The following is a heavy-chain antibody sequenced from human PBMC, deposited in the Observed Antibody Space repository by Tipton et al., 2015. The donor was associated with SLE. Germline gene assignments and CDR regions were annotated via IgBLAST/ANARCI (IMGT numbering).Heavy chain of an antibody. CDR3: ARIQALYYYGSGSYVFDI. J-gene: IGHJ4*02. CDR1: GGSISSSSFY. CDR2: FYYGKST. Sequence: TLSLTCTVSGGSISSSSFYWGWIRQPPGKGLEWIGSFYYGKSTFYNPSLKSRVTISVDTSTNRLSLQLSSVTAADTAVYFCARIQALYYYGSGSYVFDIWGRGSLFTVSS. D-gene: IGHD3-10*01. V-gene: IGHV4-39*07.